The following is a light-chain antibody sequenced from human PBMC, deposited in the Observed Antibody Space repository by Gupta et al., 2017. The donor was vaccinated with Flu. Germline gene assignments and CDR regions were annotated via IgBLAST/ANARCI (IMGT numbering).Light chain of an antibody. CDR3: GAWDDIRNGYV. V-gene: IGLV1-44*01. CDR2: SNN. Sequence: RANISCYGSSYNIGSNTVSRYQQHPGTAPKLLIYSNNERPSGVPDRFSGSKSGTSASLAISGLQTYDDADYYCGAWDDIRNGYVFGTETKVTVL. J-gene: IGLJ1*01. CDR1: SYNIGSNT.